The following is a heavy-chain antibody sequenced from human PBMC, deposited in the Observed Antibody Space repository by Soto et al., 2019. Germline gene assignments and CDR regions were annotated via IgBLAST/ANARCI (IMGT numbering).Heavy chain of an antibody. CDR2: LFDVDGT. V-gene: IGHV3-53*01. J-gene: IGHJ3*02. D-gene: IGHD2-15*01. CDR3: ATWLLREHAYDI. Sequence: GGSLRLSCAALGLTITGKKYMSWVRQAPGRGLEWVSALFDVDGTYYADSVKGRCTISRDSSKTIVFLQMTNLGPDDTAVYYCATWLLREHAYDIWGLGTTVTVSS. CDR1: GLTITGKKY.